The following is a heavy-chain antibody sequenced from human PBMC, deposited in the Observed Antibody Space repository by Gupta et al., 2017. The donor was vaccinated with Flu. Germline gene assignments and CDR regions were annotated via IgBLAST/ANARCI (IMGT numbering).Heavy chain of an antibody. CDR2: IGTVGDT. V-gene: IGHV3-13*01. J-gene: IGHJ3*02. Sequence: GLECGSAIGTVGDTFYPGSVKVRFTISRENAENSLYLQMNSLRAGDTAVYYCARGLYCTSTSCYINNDAFDIWGQGTMVTVSA. D-gene: IGHD2-2*02. CDR3: ARGLYCTSTSCYINNDAFDI.